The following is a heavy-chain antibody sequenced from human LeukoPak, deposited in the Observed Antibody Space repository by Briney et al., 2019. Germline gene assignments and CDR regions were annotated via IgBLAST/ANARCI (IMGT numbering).Heavy chain of an antibody. CDR3: ARPAYLGYCSSTSCHDAFDI. J-gene: IGHJ3*02. Sequence: GESLKISCKGSGYSFTSYWIGWVRQMPGKGLEWMGIIYPGDSDTRYSPSFQGQVTLSADKSISTAYLQWSSLKASDTAMYYCARPAYLGYCSSTSCHDAFDIWGQGTMVTVSS. V-gene: IGHV5-51*01. CDR2: IYPGDSDT. D-gene: IGHD2-2*01. CDR1: GYSFTSYW.